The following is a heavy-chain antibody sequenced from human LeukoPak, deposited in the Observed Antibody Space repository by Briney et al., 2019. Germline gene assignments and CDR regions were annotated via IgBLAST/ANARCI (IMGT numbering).Heavy chain of an antibody. CDR1: GYTFIDYY. D-gene: IGHD2-21*02. CDR2: INPKSGDT. CDR3: ASGGDPGY. V-gene: IGHV1-2*02. Sequence: GASVKVSCKGSGYTFIDYYLHWVRQAPGQGLEWMAWINPKSGDTNYLQSFQGRVTLTRDTSISTAYMELSRLTSDDTAVYYCASGGDPGYWGQGTLVTVSS. J-gene: IGHJ4*02.